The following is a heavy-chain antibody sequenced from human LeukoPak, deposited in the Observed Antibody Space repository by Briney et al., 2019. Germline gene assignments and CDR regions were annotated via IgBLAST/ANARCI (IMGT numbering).Heavy chain of an antibody. CDR2: INWNGDST. V-gene: IGHV3-20*04. J-gene: IGHJ4*02. CDR1: GFTFDDYG. CDR3: AKASAMIVVVSKHFDY. D-gene: IGHD3-22*01. Sequence: GGSLRLSCAASGFTFDDYGMSWVRQAPGKGLEWVSNINWNGDSTGYADSVKGRFTISRDNSKNTLYLQMNSLRAEDTAVYYCAKASAMIVVVSKHFDYWGQGTLVTVSS.